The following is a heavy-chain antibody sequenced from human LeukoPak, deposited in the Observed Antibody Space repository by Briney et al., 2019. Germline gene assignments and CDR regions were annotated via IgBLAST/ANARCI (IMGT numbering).Heavy chain of an antibody. CDR2: INTNTGNP. V-gene: IGHV7-4-1*02. CDR3: AGSTSSWPRWNYYYYGMDV. J-gene: IGHJ6*02. Sequence: ASVKVSCKASGYTFTSYAMNWARQAPGQGLEWMGWINTNTGNPTYAQGFTGRFVFSLGTSVSTAYLQISSLKAEDTAVYYCAGSTSSWPRWNYYYYGMDVWGQGTTVTVSS. CDR1: GYTFTSYA. D-gene: IGHD6-13*01.